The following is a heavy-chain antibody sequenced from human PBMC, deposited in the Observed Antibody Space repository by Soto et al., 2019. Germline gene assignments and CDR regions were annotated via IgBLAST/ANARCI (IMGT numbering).Heavy chain of an antibody. V-gene: IGHV3-23*01. CDR2: ISGSGGST. J-gene: IGHJ6*03. CDR1: GFTFSSYA. D-gene: IGHD2-2*01. CDR3: AKDSQPVPAAVKLAEYYYYYYMYV. Sequence: GGSLRLSCAASGFTFSSYAMSWVRQAPGKGLEWVSAISGSGGSTYYADSVKGRFTISRDNSKKTLYLQMNSLRAEETAVYYCAKDSQPVPAAVKLAEYYYYYYMYVWGKGTTVTVSS.